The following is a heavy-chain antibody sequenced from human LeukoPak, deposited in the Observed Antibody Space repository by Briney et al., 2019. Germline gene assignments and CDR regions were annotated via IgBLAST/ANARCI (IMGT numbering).Heavy chain of an antibody. CDR3: ASGRTIFYYYMDV. CDR1: GYTFTGYY. Sequence: ASVKVSCKASGYTFTGYYIHWVRQAPGQGLEWMGWIKPNSGDTDYAQKFQGRVTMTRDTSISTVYMELSRLRFDDTAVYYCASGRTIFYYYMDVWGKGTTVTISS. J-gene: IGHJ6*03. D-gene: IGHD3-3*02. CDR2: IKPNSGDT. V-gene: IGHV1-2*02.